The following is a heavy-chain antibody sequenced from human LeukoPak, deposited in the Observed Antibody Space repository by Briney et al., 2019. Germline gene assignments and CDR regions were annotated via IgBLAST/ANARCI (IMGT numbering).Heavy chain of an antibody. Sequence: GGSLRLSCAASGFTFSSYAMSWVRQAPGKGPEWVSAISGSGGSTYHADSVKGRFTISRANSKNPLYLQMNSMRAEDTTVYYSAKEPQYSSGWNLDYWGEGTLVSVSS. CDR1: GFTFSSYA. CDR3: AKEPQYSSGWNLDY. V-gene: IGHV3-23*01. D-gene: IGHD6-19*01. CDR2: ISGSGGST. J-gene: IGHJ4*02.